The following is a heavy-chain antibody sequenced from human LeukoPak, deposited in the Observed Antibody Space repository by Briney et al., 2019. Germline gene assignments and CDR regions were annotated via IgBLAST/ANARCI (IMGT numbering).Heavy chain of an antibody. CDR2: ISPNSGGT. CDR1: GGTFSSYA. D-gene: IGHD1-26*01. Sequence: GASVKVSCKASGGTFSSYAISWVRQAPGQGLEWMGWISPNSGGTHYAQKFQGRVTMTRDTSISTAYMELSRLRSDDTAVFYCARDSSGSYLDYWGQGTLVTAST. CDR3: ARDSSGSYLDY. V-gene: IGHV1-2*02. J-gene: IGHJ4*02.